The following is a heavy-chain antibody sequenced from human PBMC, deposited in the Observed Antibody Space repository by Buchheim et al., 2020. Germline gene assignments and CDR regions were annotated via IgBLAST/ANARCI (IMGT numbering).Heavy chain of an antibody. Sequence: EVQLVESGGGLVQPGGSLRLSCAASGFTFSSYDMHWVRQATGKGLEWVSAIGTAGDTYYPGSVKGRFTISRENAKNSLFLQMNSLRAGDTAVYYCAKIAVAGTLDYGMDVWGQGTT. CDR3: AKIAVAGTLDYGMDV. D-gene: IGHD6-19*01. CDR1: GFTFSSYD. CDR2: IGTAGDT. J-gene: IGHJ6*02. V-gene: IGHV3-13*01.